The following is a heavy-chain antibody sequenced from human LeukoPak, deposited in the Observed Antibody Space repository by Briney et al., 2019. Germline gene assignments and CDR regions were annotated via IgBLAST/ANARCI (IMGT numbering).Heavy chain of an antibody. CDR1: GFTFSTYS. CDR3: ARDGLAAATLHWCFDL. CDR2: ISSSSYI. D-gene: IGHD2-15*01. Sequence: GGSLRLSCAASGFTFSTYSMNWVRQAPGKGLEWVSSISSSSYIYYADSVKGRFTISRDNARNSLYLQMNSLRAEDTAVYYCARDGLAAATLHWCFDLWGRGTLVTVSS. V-gene: IGHV3-21*01. J-gene: IGHJ2*01.